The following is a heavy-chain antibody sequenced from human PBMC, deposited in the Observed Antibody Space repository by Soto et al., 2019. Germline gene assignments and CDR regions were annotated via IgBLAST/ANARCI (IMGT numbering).Heavy chain of an antibody. CDR2: ISGSGTKT. CDR1: GFGFSSYA. CDR3: AKDHPVIEVVKVFEY. J-gene: IGHJ4*01. V-gene: IGHV3-23*01. Sequence: GGALRLFCAASGFGFSSYAMSWVRQAPGKGLDWVSAISGSGTKTHYADSVKGRFTISRDNSKNTLYLQMNSLRAEDTAVYYCAKDHPVIEVVKVFEYWGRGALVTVSS. D-gene: IGHD3-22*01.